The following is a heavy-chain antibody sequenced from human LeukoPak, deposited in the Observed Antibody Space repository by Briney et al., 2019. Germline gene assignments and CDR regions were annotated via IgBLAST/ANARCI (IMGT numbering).Heavy chain of an antibody. V-gene: IGHV3-9*01. CDR1: GFTFDDYA. CDR3: AKATNYGSGSYIDY. D-gene: IGHD3-10*01. CDR2: ISWNSGSI. Sequence: GGSLRLSCAASGFTFDDYAMHWVRQAPGKGLEWVSGISWNSGSIGYADSVKGRFTISRDNAKNSLYLQMNSLRAEHTALYYCAKATNYGSGSYIDYWGQGTLVTVSS. J-gene: IGHJ4*02.